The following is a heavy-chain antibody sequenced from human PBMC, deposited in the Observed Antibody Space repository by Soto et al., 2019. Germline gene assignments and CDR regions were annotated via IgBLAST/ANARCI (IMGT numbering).Heavy chain of an antibody. J-gene: IGHJ4*02. V-gene: IGHV3-30*18. CDR2: VSSAGSTK. CDR3: AKDLGYSYGGFFDY. Sequence: PGGSLRLSCAASGFIFSNYGMHWVRQAPGKGLEWVAVVSSAGSTKYYADSVKGRFTISRDNSKNTVFLQMNSLRAEDTAVYYFAKDLGYSYGGFFDYWGQGTLVTVYS. D-gene: IGHD5-18*01. CDR1: GFIFSNYG.